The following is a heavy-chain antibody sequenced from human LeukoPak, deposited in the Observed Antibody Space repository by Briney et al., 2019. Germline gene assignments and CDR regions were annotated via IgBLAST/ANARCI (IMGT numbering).Heavy chain of an antibody. CDR1: GGSISSSTYY. Sequence: SETLSLTCTVSGGSISSSTYYWGWIRQPPGKGLEWVGSLSSSGSTYDNPSLKSRVIISLDTSKNQFSLKLSSVTAADTAVYYCARHSSSWTPYFDYWGQGTLITVSS. J-gene: IGHJ4*02. V-gene: IGHV4-39*01. CDR2: LSSSGST. CDR3: ARHSSSWTPYFDY. D-gene: IGHD6-13*01.